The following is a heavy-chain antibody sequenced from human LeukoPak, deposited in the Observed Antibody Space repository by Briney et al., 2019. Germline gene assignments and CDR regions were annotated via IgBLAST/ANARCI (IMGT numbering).Heavy chain of an antibody. CDR3: ARGYNSFGS. CDR1: GFTFSDHY. Sequence: GGSLRLSCAAYGFTFSDHYMDWVRQAPGKGLEWVGRTRNKANGYTTVYAASVKGRFTISRDESENSLLLQMNSLKTEDTAVYYCARGYNSFGSWGQGTLVTVSS. CDR2: TRNKANGYTT. J-gene: IGHJ5*02. D-gene: IGHD1-1*01. V-gene: IGHV3-72*01.